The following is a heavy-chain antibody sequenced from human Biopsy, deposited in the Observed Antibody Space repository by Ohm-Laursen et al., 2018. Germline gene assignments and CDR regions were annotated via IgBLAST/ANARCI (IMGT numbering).Heavy chain of an antibody. D-gene: IGHD6-19*01. CDR2: INHSGST. J-gene: IGHJ4*02. CDR3: ARGRLRAVAHFDY. Sequence: TLSLTCAVYGGSFSGYYWSWIRQPPGKGLEWIGEINHSGSTNYNPSLKSRVTISVDTSKNQFSLKLSSVTAADTAVYYCARGRLRAVAHFDYWGQGTLVTVPS. V-gene: IGHV4-34*01. CDR1: GGSFSGYY.